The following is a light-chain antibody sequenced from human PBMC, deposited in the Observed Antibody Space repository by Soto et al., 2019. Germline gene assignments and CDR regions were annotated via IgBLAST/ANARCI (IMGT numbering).Light chain of an antibody. Sequence: EIVLTQSPATLSLSPGERATLSCRASQSVSSYLAWYQQKPGQAPKLLIYDASNMATDIPARFSGSGSGTDFTLTISSLQPEDFEVYYCQQRSNWPPALTFGGGTKVEIK. V-gene: IGKV3-11*01. J-gene: IGKJ4*01. CDR2: DAS. CDR1: QSVSSY. CDR3: QQRSNWPPALT.